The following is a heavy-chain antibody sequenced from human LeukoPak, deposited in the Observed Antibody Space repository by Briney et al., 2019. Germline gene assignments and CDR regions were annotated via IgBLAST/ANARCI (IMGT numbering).Heavy chain of an antibody. D-gene: IGHD3-10*01. CDR3: VKSTSYYFGSGSYSYGFDY. CDR1: GFTFSSYA. CDR2: INDSGGST. V-gene: IGHV3-23*01. J-gene: IGHJ4*02. Sequence: SGGSLRLSCAASGFTFSSYAMSWVRQAPGKGLEWVSTINDSGGSTYYADSVKGRFTISRDNSKNTLYLQMSSLRADDTAVYYCVKSTSYYFGSGSYSYGFDYWGQGTLVTVSS.